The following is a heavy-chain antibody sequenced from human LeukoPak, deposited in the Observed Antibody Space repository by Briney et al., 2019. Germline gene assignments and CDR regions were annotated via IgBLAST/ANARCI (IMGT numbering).Heavy chain of an antibody. Sequence: PGGPLRLPCGASGSTFSTYGMSWVPRSPGKGWGWVSAIRGRGGSTSYADSLKGRYTLTRDNSKHTLYLQVHSVRVEDRAVYYCATGSSIISGFSYSGCDPGRQGPLVSV. D-gene: IGHD3-22*01. CDR3: ATGSSIISGFSYSGCDP. CDR1: GSTFSTYG. CDR2: IRGRGGST. J-gene: IGHJ5*02. V-gene: IGHV3-23*01.